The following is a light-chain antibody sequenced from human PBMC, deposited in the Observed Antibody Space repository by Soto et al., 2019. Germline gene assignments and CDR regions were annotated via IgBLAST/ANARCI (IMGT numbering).Light chain of an antibody. V-gene: IGKV3-15*01. CDR2: GAS. Sequence: EIVMTQSPATQSVSPGERATLSCRASQSVSSNLAWYQQKPGQAPRLLIYGASTRATGIPARFSGSGSGTEFTLTISSLQYEDFAVYYCQQYNNWPRTFGQGTRLEIK. CDR3: QQYNNWPRT. J-gene: IGKJ5*01. CDR1: QSVSSN.